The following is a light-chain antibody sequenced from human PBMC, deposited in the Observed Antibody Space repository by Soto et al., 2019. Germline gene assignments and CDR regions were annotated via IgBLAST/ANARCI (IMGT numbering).Light chain of an antibody. Sequence: DIQMTQSPSSLSASVGDRVTITCRASHDITNYLAWYQQKPGKVPKLLIYAASTLQSGVPSRFSGSGSGTDFTLTISSLQPEDAATYYCQQYYSYPRTFGQGTKVDIK. CDR2: AAS. CDR1: HDITNY. CDR3: QQYYSYPRT. V-gene: IGKV1-27*01. J-gene: IGKJ1*01.